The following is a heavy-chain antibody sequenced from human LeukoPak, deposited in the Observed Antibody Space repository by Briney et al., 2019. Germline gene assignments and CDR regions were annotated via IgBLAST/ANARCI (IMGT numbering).Heavy chain of an antibody. Sequence: SETLFLTCAVYGGSFSGYYWSWIRQPPGKGLEWIGEINHSGSTNYNPSLKSRVTISVDTSKNQFSLKLSSVTAADTAVYYCARGRGDIAVDELEVDYWGQGTLVTVSS. CDR2: INHSGST. CDR3: ARGRGDIAVDELEVDY. J-gene: IGHJ4*02. D-gene: IGHD6-19*01. CDR1: GGSFSGYY. V-gene: IGHV4-34*01.